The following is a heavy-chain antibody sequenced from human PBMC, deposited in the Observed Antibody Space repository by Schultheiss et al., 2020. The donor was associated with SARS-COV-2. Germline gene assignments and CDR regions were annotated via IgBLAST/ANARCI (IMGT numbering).Heavy chain of an antibody. V-gene: IGHV4-59*08. Sequence: SETLSLTCAVYGGSFSGYYWSWIRQPPGKGLDWIGYIYHSGSTNYNPSLKSRVTISVDTSKNQFSLKLSSVTAADTAVYYCARASGGTHIVRPFDYWGQGTLVTVSS. J-gene: IGHJ4*02. CDR1: GGSFSGYY. CDR2: IYHSGST. D-gene: IGHD1-7*01. CDR3: ARASGGTHIVRPFDY.